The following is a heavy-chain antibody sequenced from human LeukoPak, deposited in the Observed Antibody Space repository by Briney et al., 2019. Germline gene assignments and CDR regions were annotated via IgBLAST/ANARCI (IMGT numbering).Heavy chain of an antibody. J-gene: IGHJ4*02. D-gene: IGHD3-22*01. Sequence: GGSLRLSCAASGSTFSNAWMDWVRQAPGKGLEWVGRIKSKTDGGTTDYAAPVKGRFTISRDDSKNTLYLQMNSLKTEDTAVYYCTTRYPDSSGYYFSFDYWGQGTLVTVSS. CDR3: TTRYPDSSGYYFSFDY. CDR1: GSTFSNAW. CDR2: IKSKTDGGTT. V-gene: IGHV3-15*07.